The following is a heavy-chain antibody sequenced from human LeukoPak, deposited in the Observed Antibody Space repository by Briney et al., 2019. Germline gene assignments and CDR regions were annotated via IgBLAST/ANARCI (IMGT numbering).Heavy chain of an antibody. CDR1: GFTFSSYA. D-gene: IGHD2-15*01. V-gene: IGHV3-23*01. CDR2: ISGSGGST. Sequence: GGSLRLSCAASGFTFSSYAMSWVRQAPGKGLEWVSAISGSGGSTYYADSVKGRFTISRDNSKNTLYLQMNSLRAEDTAVYYCARDWTCSGGSCYYYYYGMDVWGQGTTVTVSS. CDR3: ARDWTCSGGSCYYYYYGMDV. J-gene: IGHJ6*02.